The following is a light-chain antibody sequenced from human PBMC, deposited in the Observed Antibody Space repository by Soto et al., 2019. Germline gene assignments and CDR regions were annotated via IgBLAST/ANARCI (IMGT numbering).Light chain of an antibody. Sequence: SYELTQPPSVSVAPGQTARITCGGNNIGGKTVHWYQQKPGQAPVLVVYDDSDRPSGIPERFSGSKSGTSASLAISGLRSEDEADYYCAAWDDRPSGRVFGGGTKLTVL. CDR1: NIGGKT. V-gene: IGLV3-21*02. CDR3: AAWDDRPSGRV. CDR2: DDS. J-gene: IGLJ3*02.